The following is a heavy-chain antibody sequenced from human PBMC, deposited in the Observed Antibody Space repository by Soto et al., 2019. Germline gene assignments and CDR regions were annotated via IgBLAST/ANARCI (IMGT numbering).Heavy chain of an antibody. V-gene: IGHV4-39*01. CDR3: ARHLNYDILTGYYNYYYFDY. Sequence: SETLSLTCTVSGGSISSSSYYWGWIRQPPGKGLEWIGSIYYSGSTYYNPSLKSRVTISVDTSKNQFSLKLSSVTAADTAVYYCARHLNYDILTGYYNYYYFDYWGQGTLVTVSS. J-gene: IGHJ4*02. CDR1: GGSISSSSYY. CDR2: IYYSGST. D-gene: IGHD3-9*01.